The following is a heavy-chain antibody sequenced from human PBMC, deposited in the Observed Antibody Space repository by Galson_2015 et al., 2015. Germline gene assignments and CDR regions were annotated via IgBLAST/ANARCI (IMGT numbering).Heavy chain of an antibody. CDR3: ARDLAGYCSSTSCSYYYYYGMDV. Sequence: SLRLSCAASGFTFSSYDMNWVRQAPGKGLEWVSYISSSGSTIYYADSVKGRFTISRDNAKNSLYLQMNSLRAEDTAVYYCARDLAGYCSSTSCSYYYYYGMDVWGQGTTVTVSS. D-gene: IGHD2-2*01. J-gene: IGHJ6*02. CDR1: GFTFSSYD. V-gene: IGHV3-48*03. CDR2: ISSSGSTI.